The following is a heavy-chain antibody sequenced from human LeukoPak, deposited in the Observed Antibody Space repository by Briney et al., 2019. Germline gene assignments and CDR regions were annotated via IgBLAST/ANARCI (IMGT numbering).Heavy chain of an antibody. CDR2: INPKSGGT. CDR3: ARHMTTANNWFDP. D-gene: IGHD1-1*01. V-gene: IGHV1-2*02. Sequence: ASVKVSCKASGYTFTGYYMHSVRQAPGQGLEWMGWINPKSGGTNYEQKFQGRVIMTRDTSISTAYMELSSLRSDDTAVYYCARHMTTANNWFDPWGQGTLVTVSS. CDR1: GYTFTGYY. J-gene: IGHJ5*02.